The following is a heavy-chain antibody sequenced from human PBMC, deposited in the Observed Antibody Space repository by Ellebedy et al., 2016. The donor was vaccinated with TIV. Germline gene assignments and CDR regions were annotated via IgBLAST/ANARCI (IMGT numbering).Heavy chain of an antibody. J-gene: IGHJ6*02. CDR2: IYYSGST. CDR1: GGSISSSSYY. CDR3: ASRVSGILYYYGMDV. V-gene: IGHV4-39*01. D-gene: IGHD1-26*01. Sequence: MPSETLSLTCTVSGGSISSSSYYWGWIRQPPGKGLEWIGSIYYSGSTYYNPSLKSRVTISVDTSKNQFSLKLSSVTAAETAVYYCASRVSGILYYYGMDVWGQGTTVTVSS.